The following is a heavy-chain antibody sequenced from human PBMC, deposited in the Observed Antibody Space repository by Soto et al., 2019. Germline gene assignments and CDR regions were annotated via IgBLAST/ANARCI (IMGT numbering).Heavy chain of an antibody. CDR2: IWYDRSHK. J-gene: IGHJ5*02. CDR1: GFPFGSHG. V-gene: IGHV3-33*01. D-gene: IGHD6-13*01. CDR3: ARDVAATGAARWLDP. Sequence: QVQVVESGGGVVQPGRSLRLSCEASGFPFGSHGMHWVRQAPGKGLEWVAFIWYDRSHKDYAASVRGRFTISRDDSKNTLYLQMDNLRGEDTAIYYCARDVAATGAARWLDPWGQGTLVSVSS.